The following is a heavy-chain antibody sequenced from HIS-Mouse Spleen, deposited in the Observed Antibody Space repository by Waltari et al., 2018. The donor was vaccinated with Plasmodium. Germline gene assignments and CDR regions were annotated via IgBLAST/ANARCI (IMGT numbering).Heavy chain of an antibody. Sequence: QVQLQESGPGLVKPSETLSLTCTVSGGSISSYYWNWIRQPPGKGLEWIGYIYYSGSTNHNPSPESRVTIAVDTSKNQFSLKLSSVTAADTAVYYCAREVNSGTFDYWGQGTLVTVSS. CDR1: GGSISSYY. D-gene: IGHD1-26*01. CDR3: AREVNSGTFDY. J-gene: IGHJ4*02. V-gene: IGHV4-59*01. CDR2: IYYSGST.